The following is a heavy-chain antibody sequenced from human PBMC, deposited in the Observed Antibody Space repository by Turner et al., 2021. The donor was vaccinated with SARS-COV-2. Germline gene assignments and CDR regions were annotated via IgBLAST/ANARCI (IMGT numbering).Heavy chain of an antibody. Sequence: QVQLQQWGAGLLKPSESLSLTCVAYGGSFSGYYWSRIRQPPGKGLVWIGEINHRGSANYNPSLKSRVTISVGTSKKHFSLKLSSVTAADTAVYYCVRGLRGVVVAATLNWFDPWGQGTLVTVSS. CDR3: VRGLRGVVVAATLNWFDP. CDR1: GGSFSGYY. D-gene: IGHD2-15*01. J-gene: IGHJ5*02. V-gene: IGHV4-34*01. CDR2: INHRGSA.